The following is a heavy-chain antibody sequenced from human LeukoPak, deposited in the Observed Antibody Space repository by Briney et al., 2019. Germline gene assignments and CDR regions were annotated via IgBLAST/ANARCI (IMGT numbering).Heavy chain of an antibody. D-gene: IGHD2-15*01. J-gene: IGHJ5*02. CDR1: GGSISSYY. CDR3: VRDVVVVVAVIGVQGNWFDP. CDR2: IYTSGST. V-gene: IGHV4-4*09. Sequence: SETLSLTCTVSGGSISSYYWSWIRQPPGKGLEWIGYIYTSGSTNYNPSLKSRVTISVDTSKNQFSLKLSSVTAADTAVYYCVRDVVVVVAVIGVQGNWFDPWGQGTLVTVSS.